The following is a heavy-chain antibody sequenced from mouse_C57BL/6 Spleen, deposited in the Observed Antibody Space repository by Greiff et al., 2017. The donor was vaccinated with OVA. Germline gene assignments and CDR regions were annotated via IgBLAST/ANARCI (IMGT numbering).Heavy chain of an antibody. J-gene: IGHJ2*01. CDR2: ISYDGSN. Sequence: EVKLQESGPGLVKPSQSLSLTCSVSGYSITSGYYWNWIRQFPGNKLEWMGYISYDGSNNYNPSLKNRISITRDTSKNQFFLKLNSVTTEDTATYYCAAGYYGGDYWGQGTTLTVSS. CDR3: AAGYYGGDY. D-gene: IGHD1-2*01. V-gene: IGHV3-6*01. CDR1: GYSITSGYY.